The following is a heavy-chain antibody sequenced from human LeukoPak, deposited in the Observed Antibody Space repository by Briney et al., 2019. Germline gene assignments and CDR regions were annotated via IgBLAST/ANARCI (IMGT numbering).Heavy chain of an antibody. CDR2: MNSNSGNT. CDR3: ARIPAKKSGISSGYNSHLDY. D-gene: IGHD3-22*01. CDR1: GYTFTSYD. J-gene: IGHJ4*02. V-gene: IGHV1-8*01. Sequence: ASVKVSCKASGYTFTSYDINWVRQATGQGLEWMGWMNSNSGNTGYAQKFQGRVTMTRNTSISTAYMELSSLRSEDTAVYYCARIPAKKSGISSGYNSHLDYWGQGTLVTVSS.